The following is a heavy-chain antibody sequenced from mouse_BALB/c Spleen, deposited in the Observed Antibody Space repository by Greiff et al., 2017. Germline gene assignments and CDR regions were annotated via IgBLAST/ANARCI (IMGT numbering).Heavy chain of an antibody. V-gene: IGHV1-82*01. CDR2: IYPGDGDT. J-gene: IGHJ4*01. CDR1: GYAFSSSW. CDR3: ARAAGMRDYAMDY. Sequence: QVQLQQSGPELAKPGASVKLSCKASGYAFSSSWMKWVKQRPGQGLEWIGRIYPGDGDTNYNGKFKGKATLTADKSSSTAYMQLSSLASVDSAVYYCARAAGMRDYAMDYWGQGTSVTVSS.